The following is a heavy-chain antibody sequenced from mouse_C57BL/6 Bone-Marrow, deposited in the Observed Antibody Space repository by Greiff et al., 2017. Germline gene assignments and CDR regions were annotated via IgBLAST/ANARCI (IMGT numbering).Heavy chain of an antibody. Sequence: LEESGAEPARPGASVKLSCKASGYTFTSYGISWVKQRTGQGLEWIGEIYPRSGNTYYNEKFKGKATLTADKSSSTAYMELRSLTSEDSAVYFCARWIYDGYIYWGQGTTLTVSS. J-gene: IGHJ2*01. CDR2: IYPRSGNT. CDR1: GYTFTSYG. V-gene: IGHV1-81*01. CDR3: ARWIYDGYIY. D-gene: IGHD2-3*01.